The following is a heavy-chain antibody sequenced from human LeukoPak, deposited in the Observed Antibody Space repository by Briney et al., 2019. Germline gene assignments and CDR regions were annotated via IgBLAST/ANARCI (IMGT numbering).Heavy chain of an antibody. V-gene: IGHV4-59*01. CDR3: ARVGESRQFDP. D-gene: IGHD2-21*01. J-gene: IGHJ5*02. Sequence: SETLSLTCTVPGDSISGYYWTWIRQPPGKGLEWIGYIYYSGSTNYNPSLKSRVTISVDTSKNQFSLKLSSVTAADTAVYYCARVGESRQFDPWGQGTLVTVSS. CDR1: GDSISGYY. CDR2: IYYSGST.